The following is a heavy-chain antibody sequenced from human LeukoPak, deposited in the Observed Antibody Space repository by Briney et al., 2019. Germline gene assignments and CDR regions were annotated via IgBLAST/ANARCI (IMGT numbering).Heavy chain of an antibody. Sequence: GASVKVSCLASRYTFTSYGISWVRQAPGQGLEWMGWISAYNGNTNYAQKLQGRVTMTTDTSTSTAYMELRSLRSDDTAVYYCARAGAAATWARFDPWGQGTLVTVSS. CDR3: ARAGAAATWARFDP. CDR2: ISAYNGNT. J-gene: IGHJ5*02. V-gene: IGHV1-18*01. D-gene: IGHD2-15*01. CDR1: RYTFTSYG.